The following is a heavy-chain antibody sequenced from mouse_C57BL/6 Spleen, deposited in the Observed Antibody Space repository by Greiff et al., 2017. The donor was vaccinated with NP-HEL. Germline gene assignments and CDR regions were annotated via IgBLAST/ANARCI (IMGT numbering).Heavy chain of an antibody. V-gene: IGHV14-1*01. D-gene: IGHD1-1*01. Sequence: DVQLQESGAELVRPGASVKLSCTASGFNIKDYYMHWVKQRPEQGLEWIGRIDPEDGDTEYAPKFQGKATMTADTSSNTAYLQLSSLTSEDTAVYYCATIIATVPPYCWGPGTTLTVSS. CDR3: ATIIATVPPYC. J-gene: IGHJ2*01. CDR1: GFNIKDYY. CDR2: IDPEDGDT.